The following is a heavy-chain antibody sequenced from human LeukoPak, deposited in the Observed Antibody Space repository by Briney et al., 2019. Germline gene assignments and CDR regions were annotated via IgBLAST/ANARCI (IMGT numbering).Heavy chain of an antibody. Sequence: GASVKVSCKASGYTFTGYYMHWVRQAPGQGLEWMGRINPNSGGTNYAQKFQGRVTMTRDTSISTAYMELSRLRSDDTAVYYCARERGLYCSSTSCSLPSRYYYYYGMDVWGQGTTVTVSS. CDR1: GYTFTGYY. J-gene: IGHJ6*02. V-gene: IGHV1-2*06. CDR3: ARERGLYCSSTSCSLPSRYYYYYGMDV. CDR2: INPNSGGT. D-gene: IGHD2-2*01.